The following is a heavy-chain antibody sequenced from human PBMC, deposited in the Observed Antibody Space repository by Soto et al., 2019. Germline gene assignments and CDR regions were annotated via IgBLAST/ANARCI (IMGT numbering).Heavy chain of an antibody. CDR1: GASFSGYS. Sequence: PSETLSLTCGVYGASFSGYSWSWIRQPPGKGLEWIGEINQSGCIKYCPSLKSRVTILVDTSKNQFSLKLSSVTAADTAVYYCARSPVYLAAAGTTNALQHLGFDPWGQGTLVTVSS. CDR2: INQSGCI. V-gene: IGHV4-34*01. D-gene: IGHD6-13*01. J-gene: IGHJ5*02. CDR3: ARSPVYLAAAGTTNALQHLGFDP.